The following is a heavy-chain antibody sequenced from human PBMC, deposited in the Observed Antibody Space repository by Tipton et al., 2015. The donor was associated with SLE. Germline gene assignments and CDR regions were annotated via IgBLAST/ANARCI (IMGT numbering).Heavy chain of an antibody. Sequence: SLRLSCAASGFTFSNAWMSWVRQAPWKGLEWVGRIKSKTDDGTTNYAAPVKGRFTISRDDSKNTLYLQMNSLKTEDTAVYYCTTDLFGQQLEGGYFQHWGQGTLVTVSS. J-gene: IGHJ1*01. V-gene: IGHV3-15*01. CDR3: TTDLFGQQLEGGYFQH. D-gene: IGHD6-13*01. CDR1: GFTFSNAW. CDR2: IKSKTDDGTT.